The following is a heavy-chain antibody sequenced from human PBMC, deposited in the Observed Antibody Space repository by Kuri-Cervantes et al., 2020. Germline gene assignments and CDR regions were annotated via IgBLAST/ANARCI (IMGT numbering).Heavy chain of an antibody. Sequence: LSLTCAASGFTFSSYWMSWVRQAPGKGLEWVANIKQDGSEKYYVDSVKGRFTISRDNAKNSLYLQMNSLRAEDTAVYYCTRPHLDGDSAGGIWGQGTMVTVSS. CDR3: TRPHLDGDSAGGI. D-gene: IGHD4-17*01. CDR2: IKQDGSEK. J-gene: IGHJ3*02. V-gene: IGHV3-7*01. CDR1: GFTFSSYW.